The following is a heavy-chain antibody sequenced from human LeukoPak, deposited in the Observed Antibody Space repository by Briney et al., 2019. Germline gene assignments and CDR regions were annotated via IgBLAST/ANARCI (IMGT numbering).Heavy chain of an antibody. V-gene: IGHV5-10-1*01. D-gene: IGHD6-19*01. Sequence: GESLRISCKGSGYSFTNYWFSWLRKMLGKGLEWMGRFSLSVSYTTSSPSLPGQITISADKSIRTAYQHWSNLKASDTAMYYCARRDTRGWGTWGQGTLVADSS. CDR3: ARRDTRGWGT. CDR2: FSLSVSYT. CDR1: GYSFTNYW. J-gene: IGHJ5*02.